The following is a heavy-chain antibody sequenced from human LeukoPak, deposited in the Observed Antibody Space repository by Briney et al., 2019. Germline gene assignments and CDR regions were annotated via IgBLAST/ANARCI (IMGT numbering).Heavy chain of an antibody. CDR2: IYSGGST. CDR1: GFTVSSNY. D-gene: IGHD2-8*02. J-gene: IGHJ6*02. Sequence: QPGGSLRLSCAASGFTVSSNYMSWVRQAQGKGLEWVSVIYSGGSTYYADAVKGRFTISRDNSKNTLYLQMNSLRAEDTAVYYCARYWVGYGMDVWGQGTTVTVSS. CDR3: ARYWVGYGMDV. V-gene: IGHV3-53*01.